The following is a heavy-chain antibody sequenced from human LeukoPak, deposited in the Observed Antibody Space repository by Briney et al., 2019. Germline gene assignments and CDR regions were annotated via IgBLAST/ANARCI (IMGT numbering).Heavy chain of an antibody. CDR1: GYTFSTYN. Sequence: GASVKVSCKPSGYTFSTYNIIWVRQAPGQGLEWMGWISTYSANTNYAQKFQDRVTMTTDTSTSTAYMELRSLRSDDTAVYYCARERSDFYYFGYWGQGTLVTVS. CDR2: ISTYSANT. V-gene: IGHV1-18*01. J-gene: IGHJ4*02. D-gene: IGHD2/OR15-2a*01. CDR3: ARERSDFYYFGY.